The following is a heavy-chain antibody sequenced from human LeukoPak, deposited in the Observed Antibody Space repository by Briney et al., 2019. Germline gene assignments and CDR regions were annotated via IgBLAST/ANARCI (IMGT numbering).Heavy chain of an antibody. CDR1: GFTFSSYN. Sequence: GGSLRLSCAASGFTFSSYNMDWVRQTPGQGLEWVSSITSGSSHIYYADSVKGRFTISRDNAKSSLYLQMNSLRAEDTAVYYCAELGITMIGGVWGKGTTVTISS. CDR2: ITSGSSHI. J-gene: IGHJ6*04. V-gene: IGHV3-21*01. D-gene: IGHD3-10*02. CDR3: AELGITMIGGV.